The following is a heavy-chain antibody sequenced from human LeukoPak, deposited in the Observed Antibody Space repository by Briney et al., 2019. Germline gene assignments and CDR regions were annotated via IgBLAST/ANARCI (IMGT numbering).Heavy chain of an antibody. CDR3: ARVYYFASSGYYFPPDY. V-gene: IGHV1-8*03. Sequence: ASVKVSCKASGYTFTSYDIYWVRQATGQGLEWMGWMNPNSGNTVYAQKFQGRVTITSNTSINTAYMELSGLRSEDTAMYYCARVYYFASSGYYFPPDYWGQGTLVTVSS. J-gene: IGHJ4*02. D-gene: IGHD3-22*01. CDR2: MNPNSGNT. CDR1: GYTFTSYD.